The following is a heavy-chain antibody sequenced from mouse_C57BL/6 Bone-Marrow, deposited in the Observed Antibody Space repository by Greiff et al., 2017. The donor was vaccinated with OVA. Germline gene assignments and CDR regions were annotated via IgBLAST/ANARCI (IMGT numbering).Heavy chain of an antibody. Sequence: VQLQQSGPELVKPGASVKISCKASGYTFTDYYINWVKQRPGQGLEWIGRIDPNSGGTKYNEKFKSKATLTVDKPSSTAYMQLSSLTSEDSAVYYCAREGFAYWGQGTLVTVSA. CDR2: IDPNSGGT. CDR3: AREGFAY. V-gene: IGHV1-84*01. J-gene: IGHJ3*01. CDR1: GYTFTDYY.